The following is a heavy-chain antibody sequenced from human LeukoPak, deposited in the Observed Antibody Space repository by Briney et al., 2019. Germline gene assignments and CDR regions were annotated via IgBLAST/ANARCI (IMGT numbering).Heavy chain of an antibody. D-gene: IGHD3-10*01. Sequence: NPSETLSLTCTVSGGSINSTDYYWSWVRQAAGKGPEWIGRIYSTGITKYNPSLKSRVIISVDTSKNQFTLKLNSVTAADTAVYYCARDSFAGGYYYYLDVWGKGTTVTVSS. CDR1: GGSINSTDYY. V-gene: IGHV4-61*02. CDR3: ARDSFAGGYYYYLDV. J-gene: IGHJ6*03. CDR2: IYSTGIT.